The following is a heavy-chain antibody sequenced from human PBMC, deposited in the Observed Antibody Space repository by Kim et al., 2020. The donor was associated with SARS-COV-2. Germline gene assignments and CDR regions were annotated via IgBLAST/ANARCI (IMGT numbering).Heavy chain of an antibody. D-gene: IGHD1-1*01. CDR1: GFTFSNFW. V-gene: IGHV3-74*01. J-gene: IGHJ4*02. Sequence: GGSLRLSCAVSGFTFSNFWIHWVRQGPGTGLVYVSGISGDGNNNWYADSVKGRFTISRDNAKNTVYLQMNSLRAEDTAIYFCARDRRSTSADYYFDYWGQGILVTLSS. CDR2: ISGDGNNN. CDR3: ARDRRSTSADYYFDY.